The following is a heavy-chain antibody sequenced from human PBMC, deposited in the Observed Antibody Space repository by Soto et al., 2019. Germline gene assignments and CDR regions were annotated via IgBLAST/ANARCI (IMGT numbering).Heavy chain of an antibody. Sequence: GSLRLSCAASGFTFSSYGMHWVRQAPGKGLEWVAVISYDGSNKYYADSVKGRFTISRDNSKNTLYLQMNSLRAEDTAVYYCYKDRSIAAAVVVNWFDPRGQGTLFTVSS. D-gene: IGHD6-6*01. CDR1: GFTFSSYG. CDR2: ISYDGSNK. V-gene: IGHV3-30*18. J-gene: IGHJ5*02. CDR3: YKDRSIAAAVVVNWFDP.